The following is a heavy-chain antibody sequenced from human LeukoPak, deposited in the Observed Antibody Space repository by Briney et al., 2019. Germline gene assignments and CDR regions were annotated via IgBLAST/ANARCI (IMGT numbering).Heavy chain of an antibody. CDR1: GYTFTSYG. CDR2: ITAYNGNT. V-gene: IGHV1-18*01. CDR3: ARASCSGGSCYWKDY. Sequence: ASVKVSCKASGYTFTSYGISWVRQAPGQGLEWMGWITAYNGNTNYAEKFQGRVTMTTDTSTSTAYMELRSLTSDDPALYYCARASCSGGSCYWKDYWGQGTLVTVSS. D-gene: IGHD2-15*01. J-gene: IGHJ4*02.